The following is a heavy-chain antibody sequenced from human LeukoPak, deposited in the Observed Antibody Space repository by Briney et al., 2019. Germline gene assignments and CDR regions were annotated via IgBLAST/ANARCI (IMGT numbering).Heavy chain of an antibody. CDR3: ARHSAPNPGLDYFDY. Sequence: GESLKIYCKGSGYSFTSYWIGWVRQMPGKGLEWMEIIYPGDSDTRYSPSFQGQVTISADKSISTAHLQWSSLKASDTAMYYCARHSAPNPGLDYFDYWGQGTLVTVSS. D-gene: IGHD6-6*01. CDR2: IYPGDSDT. V-gene: IGHV5-51*01. CDR1: GYSFTSYW. J-gene: IGHJ4*02.